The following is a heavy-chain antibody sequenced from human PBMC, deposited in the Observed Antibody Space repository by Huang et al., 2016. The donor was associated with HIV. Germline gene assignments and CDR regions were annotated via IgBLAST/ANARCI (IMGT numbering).Heavy chain of an antibody. CDR3: AKGRRAFDV. CDR1: GYRFSIYW. V-gene: IGHV5-51*03. J-gene: IGHJ3*01. CDR2: IYRFEAKS. Sequence: EVQLVQSGAEVKKPGESLKVACTGSGYRFSIYWIDWVRQLPGKGLDWMCIIYRFEAKSTYSLAFEGHVSISVAKYINNVYLHWSSLKASDTAIYYCAKGRRAFDVWGQGTWVTVSS.